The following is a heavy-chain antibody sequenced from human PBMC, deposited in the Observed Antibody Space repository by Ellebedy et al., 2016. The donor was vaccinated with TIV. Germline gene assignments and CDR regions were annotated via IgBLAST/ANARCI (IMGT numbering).Heavy chain of an antibody. CDR3: ARDLGGYYYFDY. D-gene: IGHD3-22*01. V-gene: IGHV3-48*01. Sequence: GESLKISXVVSGSAFSGYSLNWVRQAPGKGLEWLSYISSSSNVKFYADSVKCRFTVSRDNSKNTLYLQMNSLRAEDTAVYYCARDLGGYYYFDYWGQGTLVTVSS. CDR1: GSAFSGYS. CDR2: ISSSSNVK. J-gene: IGHJ4*02.